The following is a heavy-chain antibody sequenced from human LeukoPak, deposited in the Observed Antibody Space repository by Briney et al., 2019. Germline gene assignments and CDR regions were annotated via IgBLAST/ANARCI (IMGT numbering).Heavy chain of an antibody. CDR3: ASLRSGSYINDY. CDR2: ISGSGGNT. CDR1: GFTFSIQA. Sequence: GGSLRLSCAASGFTFSIQALSWVRQAPGKGLEWVSAISGSGGNTFYADSVKGRFTVSRDNSKNTLYLQMNSLRAEDTAVYYCASLRSGSYINDYWGQGTLVTVSS. J-gene: IGHJ4*02. V-gene: IGHV3-23*01. D-gene: IGHD3-10*01.